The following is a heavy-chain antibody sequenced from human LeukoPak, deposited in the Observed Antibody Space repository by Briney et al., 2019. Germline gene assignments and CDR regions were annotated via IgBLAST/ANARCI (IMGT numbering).Heavy chain of an antibody. D-gene: IGHD5-12*01. J-gene: IGHJ6*02. CDR2: IIPIFGTA. Sequence: SVKVSCKASGGTFSSYAISWVRQAPGQGLEWMGGIIPIFGTANYAQKFQGRVTITADESTSTAYMELSSLRSEDTAVYYCARVRGHSGYDSHYYYGMDVWGQGTTVTVSS. V-gene: IGHV1-69*13. CDR3: ARVRGHSGYDSHYYYGMDV. CDR1: GGTFSSYA.